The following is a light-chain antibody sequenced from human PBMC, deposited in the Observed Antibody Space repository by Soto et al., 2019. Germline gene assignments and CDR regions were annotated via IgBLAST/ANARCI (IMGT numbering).Light chain of an antibody. J-gene: IGKJ4*01. Sequence: DIQMTQSPSTLSASVGDRVTITCRASQSISSWLAWYQQKPGKAPKLLIYDASSLESGVPSRFSASGSGTEFTLTISSLQPDDFATYYCQKYNSYSVTFGGGTKVDIK. V-gene: IGKV1-5*01. CDR1: QSISSW. CDR3: QKYNSYSVT. CDR2: DAS.